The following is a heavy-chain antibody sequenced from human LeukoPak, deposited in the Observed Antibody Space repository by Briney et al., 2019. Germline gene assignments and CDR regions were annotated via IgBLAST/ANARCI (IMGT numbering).Heavy chain of an antibody. D-gene: IGHD6-13*01. Sequence: GGSLRLSCAASGFTFSNYWMTWVRQAPWKGLEWVANIKEDGSTRYLVDSVKGRFTISRDNAKNSVYLQMNSLRAEDTAVYYCARIGYRSSSLDYWGQGNLVTVSS. CDR1: GFTFSNYW. CDR3: ARIGYRSSSLDY. CDR2: IKEDGSTR. V-gene: IGHV3-7*04. J-gene: IGHJ4*02.